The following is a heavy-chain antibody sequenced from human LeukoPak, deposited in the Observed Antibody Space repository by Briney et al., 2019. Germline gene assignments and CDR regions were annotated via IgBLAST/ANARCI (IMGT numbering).Heavy chain of an antibody. Sequence: GGSLRLSCAASGFIFSSYWMHWVRQAPGKGLEWVAYIKKTGSETYYVDSVKGRFTITRDNARNSLFLQMNSLRAEDTAVNYCAREDGYCSGGNCYSYFDSWGQGTLVTVSS. J-gene: IGHJ4*02. CDR2: IKKTGSET. CDR3: AREDGYCSGGNCYSYFDS. D-gene: IGHD2-15*01. V-gene: IGHV3-7*01. CDR1: GFIFSSYW.